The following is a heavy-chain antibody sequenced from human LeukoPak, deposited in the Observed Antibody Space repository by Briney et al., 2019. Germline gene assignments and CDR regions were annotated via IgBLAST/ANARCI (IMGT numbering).Heavy chain of an antibody. V-gene: IGHV4-59*08. CDR3: AKHVSITYAHFDY. D-gene: IGHD2-2*01. CDR2: VFFEGNT. CDR1: GVSMSGSF. J-gene: IGHJ4*02. Sequence: SETLSLTCTVSGVSMSGSFWSWIRQPPGKGLEWIGYVFFEGNTRYNPSLSSRLSISIDTSRSQFSLKLNSVTAADTAVYYCAKHVSITYAHFDYWGQGSLVTVSS.